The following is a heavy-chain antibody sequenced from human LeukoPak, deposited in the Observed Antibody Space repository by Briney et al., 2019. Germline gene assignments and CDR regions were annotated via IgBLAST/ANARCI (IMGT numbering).Heavy chain of an antibody. D-gene: IGHD2-2*01. Sequence: PGGSLRLSCAASGFTFSSYSMNWVRQAPGKGLEWVSSISSSSSYIYYADSVKGRFTISRDNSKNTLYLQMNSLRAEDTAVYYCAKDRGKIVVVPAALDYWGQGTLVTVSS. CDR2: ISSSSSYI. CDR1: GFTFSSYS. V-gene: IGHV3-21*01. CDR3: AKDRGKIVVVPAALDY. J-gene: IGHJ4*02.